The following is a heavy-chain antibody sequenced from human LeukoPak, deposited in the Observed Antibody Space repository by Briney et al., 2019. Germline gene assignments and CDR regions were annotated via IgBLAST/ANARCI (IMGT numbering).Heavy chain of an antibody. CDR2: INPSGGST. CDR3: ARASYYYDSSGYPGYYFDY. Sequence: ASVKVSCKASGYTFTSYYMHWVRQAPGQGLEWMGIINPSGGSTSYAQKFQGRVTMTRDTSISTAYMELSRLRSDDTAVYYCARASYYYDSSGYPGYYFDYWGQGTLVTVS. CDR1: GYTFTSYY. V-gene: IGHV1-46*01. D-gene: IGHD3-22*01. J-gene: IGHJ4*02.